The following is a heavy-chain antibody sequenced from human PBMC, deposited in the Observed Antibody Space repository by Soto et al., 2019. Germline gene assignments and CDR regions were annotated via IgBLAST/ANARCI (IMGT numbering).Heavy chain of an antibody. D-gene: IGHD3-16*01. J-gene: IGHJ4*02. CDR1: GFIFSDYY. CDR3: TRDHGGGGLTLEY. CDR2: ISNSGRIT. V-gene: IGHV3-11*01. Sequence: QVHLEESGGGLVKPGGSLRLSCTASGFIFSDYYMSWIRQAPGKGLEWVSDISNSGRITHHADSVEGRFTISRDNAKDSLYLLTNSLRPEDSAIYYCTRDHGGGGLTLEYWGQGTLVTVSS.